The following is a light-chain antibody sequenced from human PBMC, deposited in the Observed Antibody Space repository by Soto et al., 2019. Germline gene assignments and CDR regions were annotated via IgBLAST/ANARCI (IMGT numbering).Light chain of an antibody. J-gene: IGLJ2*01. CDR2: RNN. CDR3: ATWDDSLSGAL. Sequence: QSVLTQSPSASGTPGQRVTISCSGSSSNIGSNYVYWYQQFPGTAPKLLIYRNNQRPSGVPDRFSGSKSGTSASLAISGLRSEDEADYYCATWDDSLSGALIGGGTKLTVL. V-gene: IGLV1-47*01. CDR1: SSNIGSNY.